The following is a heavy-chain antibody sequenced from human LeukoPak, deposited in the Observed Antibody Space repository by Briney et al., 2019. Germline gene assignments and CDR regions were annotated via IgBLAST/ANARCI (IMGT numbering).Heavy chain of an antibody. D-gene: IGHD6-13*01. V-gene: IGHV4-39*07. CDR2: IYYSGST. J-gene: IGHJ3*02. CDR3: ARGGIAAAGRSDAFDI. CDR1: GGSISSSSYY. Sequence: PSETLSLTCTVSGGSISSSSYYWGWIRQPPGKGLEWIGSIYYSGSTYYNPSLKSRVTISVDTSKNQFSLKLSSVTAADTAVYYCARGGIAAAGRSDAFDIWGQGTMVTVSS.